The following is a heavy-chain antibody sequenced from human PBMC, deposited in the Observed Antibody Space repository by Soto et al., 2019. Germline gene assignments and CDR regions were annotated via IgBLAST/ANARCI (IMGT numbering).Heavy chain of an antibody. CDR1: GFTFSSYS. V-gene: IGHV3-21*01. CDR2: ISSSSSYI. Sequence: EVQLVESGGGLVKPGGSLRLSCAASGFTFSSYSMNWFRQAPGKGLEWVSSISSSSSYIYYADSVKGRFTISRDNAKNSLYLQMNSLRAEDTAVYYCARDGSGYPGGNWFDPWGQGTLVTVSS. D-gene: IGHD5-12*01. CDR3: ARDGSGYPGGNWFDP. J-gene: IGHJ5*02.